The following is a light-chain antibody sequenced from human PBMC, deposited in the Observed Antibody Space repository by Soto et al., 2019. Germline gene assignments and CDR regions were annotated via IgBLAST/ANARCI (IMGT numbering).Light chain of an antibody. Sequence: ETVLTQSPGTLSLSLGERATLSCRASQSVSSSYLAWYKQKPGQAPRLLIYGASSRATGIPDRFSVIGSGTDFTLPLSRLEPEDFAVDDCQRYGSHRPFGRWTKGEIK. CDR2: GAS. V-gene: IGKV3-20*01. J-gene: IGKJ4*02. CDR1: QSVSSSY. CDR3: QRYGSHRP.